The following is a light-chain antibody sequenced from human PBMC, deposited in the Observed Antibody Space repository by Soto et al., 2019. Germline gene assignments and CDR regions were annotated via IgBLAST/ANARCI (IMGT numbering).Light chain of an antibody. CDR3: SSYTSSSIDYV. Sequence: QSALTQPASVSGSPGQSITISCTGTSSDVGGYSYVSWYQQHPGKAPKLMIYEVSNRPSGVSNRFSGSKSGNTASLTISGLQAEDEADDYCSSYTSSSIDYVFGTGTKLTVL. CDR2: EVS. V-gene: IGLV2-14*01. CDR1: SSDVGGYSY. J-gene: IGLJ1*01.